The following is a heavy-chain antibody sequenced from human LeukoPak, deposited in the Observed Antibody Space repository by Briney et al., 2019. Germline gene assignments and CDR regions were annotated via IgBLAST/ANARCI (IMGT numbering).Heavy chain of an antibody. Sequence: SGGSLRLSCAASGFTFDDYAMHWVRQAPGKGLEWVSGISWNSGSIGYADSVKGRFTISRDNAKNSLYLQMNSLRAEDTALYYCAKDRRGESTAAGIDYWGQGTLVTVSS. V-gene: IGHV3-9*01. CDR1: GFTFDDYA. CDR3: AKDRRGESTAAGIDY. D-gene: IGHD6-13*01. J-gene: IGHJ4*02. CDR2: ISWNSGSI.